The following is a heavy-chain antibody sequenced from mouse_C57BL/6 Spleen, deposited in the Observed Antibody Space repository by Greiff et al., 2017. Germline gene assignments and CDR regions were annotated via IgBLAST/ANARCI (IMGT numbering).Heavy chain of an antibody. CDR1: GFTFSDFY. Sequence: EVKLMESGGGLVQSGRSLRLSCATSGFTFSDFYMEWVRQAPGKGLEWIAASRNKANDYTTEYSASVKGRFIVSRDTSQSILYLQMNALRAEDTAIYYCARDHRGYFDYWGQGTTLTVSS. CDR2: SRNKANDYTT. CDR3: ARDHRGYFDY. J-gene: IGHJ2*01. V-gene: IGHV7-1*01.